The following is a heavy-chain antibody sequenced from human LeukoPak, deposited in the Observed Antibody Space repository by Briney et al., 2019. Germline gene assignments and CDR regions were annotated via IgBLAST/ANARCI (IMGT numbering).Heavy chain of an antibody. CDR3: AREDPRTKVPEGMDV. V-gene: IGHV4-59*01. CDR1: GGSISHYY. Sequence: PSETLSLTCTVSGGSISHYYWSWIRQPPGKGLEWIGYIYYSGTTNYNPSLKSRVTISVDTSKNQFSLKLNSVTAADTAVYYCAREDPRTKVPEGMDVWGQGVLVTVSS. J-gene: IGHJ4*02. D-gene: IGHD4/OR15-4a*01. CDR2: IYYSGTT.